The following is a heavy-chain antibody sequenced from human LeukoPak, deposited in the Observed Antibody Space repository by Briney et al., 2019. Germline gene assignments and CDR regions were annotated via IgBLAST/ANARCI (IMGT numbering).Heavy chain of an antibody. D-gene: IGHD2-8*01. J-gene: IGHJ4*02. CDR2: ISSTSIYK. CDR1: GFTFSSYS. CDR3: ARDPRIYCTNGICRDDYFDN. V-gene: IGHV3-21*01. Sequence: PGGSLSLSCAASGFTFSSYSMNWVRQAPGKGLEWVSSISSTSIYKYYADSVKGRFTISRDNAKDSLFLQMNSLRAEDTAIYYCARDPRIYCTNGICRDDYFDNWGQGTLVTVSS.